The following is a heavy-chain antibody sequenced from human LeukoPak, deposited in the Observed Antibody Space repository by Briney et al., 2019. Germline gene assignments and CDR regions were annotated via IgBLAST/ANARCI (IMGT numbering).Heavy chain of an antibody. CDR1: GFTFSDYA. D-gene: IGHD3-22*01. CDR3: AKDRDDTMIVVVTFDY. Sequence: EGSLRLSCAASGFTFSDYAMSWVRQAPGKGLEWVSAISGSGGSTYYADSVKGRFTISRDNSKNTLYLQMNSLRAEDTAVYYCAKDRDDTMIVVVTFDYWGQGTLVTVSS. CDR2: ISGSGGST. J-gene: IGHJ4*02. V-gene: IGHV3-23*01.